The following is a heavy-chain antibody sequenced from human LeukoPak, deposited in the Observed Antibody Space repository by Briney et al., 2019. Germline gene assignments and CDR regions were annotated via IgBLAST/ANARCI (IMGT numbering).Heavy chain of an antibody. Sequence: GGSLRLSCAASGFTFDDYAMHWVRQAPGKGLEWVSLISGDGGSTYYADSVKGRFTISRDNSKNSLYLQMNSLRTEDTALYYCATCLTDYYCYMDVWGKGTTVTVSS. J-gene: IGHJ6*03. D-gene: IGHD3-16*01. CDR2: ISGDGGST. CDR1: GFTFDDYA. CDR3: ATCLTDYYCYMDV. V-gene: IGHV3-43*02.